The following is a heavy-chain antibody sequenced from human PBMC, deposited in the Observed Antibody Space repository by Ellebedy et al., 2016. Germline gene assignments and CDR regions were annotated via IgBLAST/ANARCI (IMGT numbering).Heavy chain of an antibody. CDR2: IGTNADA. Sequence: GESLKISXSASGFTFSIYDMHWVRQAAGKGLEWVSLIGTNADAYYPDSVKGRFTISRDNFKNTLYLQMNSLRAEDTAMYYCARDRGGGVSGYDYWGQGSLVTVSS. J-gene: IGHJ4*02. CDR3: ARDRGGGVSGYDY. D-gene: IGHD3-22*01. V-gene: IGHV3-13*01. CDR1: GFTFSIYD.